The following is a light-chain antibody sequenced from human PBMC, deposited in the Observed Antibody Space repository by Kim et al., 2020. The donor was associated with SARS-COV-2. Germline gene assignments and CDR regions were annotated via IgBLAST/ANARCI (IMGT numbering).Light chain of an antibody. CDR1: ESVGSS. CDR3: EQYKNWPYT. J-gene: IGKJ2*01. V-gene: IGKV3-15*01. Sequence: EIVMTQSPAALSMSPGERATLSCRASESVGSSLAWYQQKPGQAPRLLIYDASTRATGVPASFSGSGSGTDFTLTISSLQTEDFAVYYCEQYKNWPYTFGQGTKLEI. CDR2: DAS.